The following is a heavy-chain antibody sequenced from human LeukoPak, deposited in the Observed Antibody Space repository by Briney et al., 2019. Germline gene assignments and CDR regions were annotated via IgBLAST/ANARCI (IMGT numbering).Heavy chain of an antibody. CDR1: GLTFSSAG. V-gene: IGHV3-48*02. Sequence: GGSLRLSCAASGLTFSSAGMNWVRQAPGKGLEWVSYINGYSNSIFYGDSVKGRFTTSRDNAKNIVYLQMSSLADEDTAVYYCARDLAGSRWSAFDSWGQGALVTVSS. D-gene: IGHD3-10*01. CDR2: INGYSNSI. CDR3: ARDLAGSRWSAFDS. J-gene: IGHJ4*02.